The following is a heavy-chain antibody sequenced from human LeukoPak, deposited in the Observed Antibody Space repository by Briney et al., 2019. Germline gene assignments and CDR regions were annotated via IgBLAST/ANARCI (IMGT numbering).Heavy chain of an antibody. J-gene: IGHJ4*02. CDR3: ARDRSSAYYGDYFDY. Sequence: SETLSLTCTVSSGSIGNYYWSWIRQPAGKELEWIGRIHNSGSTNYKPSLKSRVTMSIDTSENRFSLRLTSVTAADTALYYCARDRSSAYYGDYFDYWGQGILVTVSS. V-gene: IGHV4-4*07. D-gene: IGHD2-2*01. CDR2: IHNSGST. CDR1: SGSIGNYY.